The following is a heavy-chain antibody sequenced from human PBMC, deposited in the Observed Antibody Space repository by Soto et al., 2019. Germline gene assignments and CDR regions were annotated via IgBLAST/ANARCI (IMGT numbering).Heavy chain of an antibody. V-gene: IGHV4-30-2*01. D-gene: IGHD2-21*01. Sequence: QLQLQESGSGLVKPSQTLSLTCAVSGGSISSGGYSWSWIRQPPGKGLEWIGYIYLSGSTYYNPSLKSRVTISVDRSKNQFSLKLSPVTAADSAVYYCAGVRGPYCGGECYPPTPNWFDPWGQGTLVTVSS. CDR2: IYLSGST. CDR3: AGVRGPYCGGECYPPTPNWFDP. J-gene: IGHJ5*02. CDR1: GGSISSGGYS.